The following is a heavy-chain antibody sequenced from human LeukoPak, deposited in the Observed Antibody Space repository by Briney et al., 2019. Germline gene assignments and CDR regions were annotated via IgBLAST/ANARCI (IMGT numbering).Heavy chain of an antibody. J-gene: IGHJ4*02. Sequence: SETLSLTCSVSGGSISGRRYYWGWIRQPPGRGLEWIGSIHYDGATYYNPSLKSRVTMSVDTSKNQVSLKLRSGTAADTAVYYCARGLSYWGQGTLVTVSS. CDR3: ARGLSY. V-gene: IGHV4-39*01. CDR1: GGSISGRRYY. CDR2: IHYDGAT.